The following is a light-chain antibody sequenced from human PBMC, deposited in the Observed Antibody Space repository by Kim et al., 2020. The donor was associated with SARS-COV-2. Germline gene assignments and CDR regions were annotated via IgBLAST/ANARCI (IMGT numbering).Light chain of an antibody. CDR1: SSNIGSNT. J-gene: IGLJ2*01. V-gene: IGLV1-44*01. CDR3: AAWDASLNVV. Sequence: PGQRVTISCSGRSSNIGSNTVNWYQQLPGTAPKLLIYSNNQRPSGVPDRFSGSKSGTSASLAISGLQSEDEADYYCAAWDASLNVVFGGGTKVTVL. CDR2: SNN.